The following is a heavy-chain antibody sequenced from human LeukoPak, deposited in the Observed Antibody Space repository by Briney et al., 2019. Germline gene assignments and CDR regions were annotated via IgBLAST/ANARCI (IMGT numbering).Heavy chain of an antibody. J-gene: IGHJ4*02. CDR3: AKPGPPHCSSTSCYPAGYFDY. CDR1: GFTFSSYA. Sequence: PGGSLRLSCAASGFTFSSYAMSWVRQAPGKGLEWVSAISGSGDDTYYADSVKGRFTISRDNSKNTLYLQMNSLRAEDTAVYYCAKPGPPHCSSTSCYPAGYFDYWGQRTLVTVSS. V-gene: IGHV3-23*01. CDR2: ISGSGDDT. D-gene: IGHD2-2*01.